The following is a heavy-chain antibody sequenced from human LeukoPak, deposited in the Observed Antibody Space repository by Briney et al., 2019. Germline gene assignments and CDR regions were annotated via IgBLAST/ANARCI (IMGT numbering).Heavy chain of an antibody. CDR1: GYTFTSYA. J-gene: IGHJ6*02. CDR2: IIPIFGTA. Sequence: SVKVSCKASGYTFTSYAISWVRQAPGQGLEWMGGIIPIFGTANYAQKFQGRVTITADESTSTAYMELSSLRSEDTAVYYCARGTVTIPYYYYGMDVWGQGTTVTVSS. V-gene: IGHV1-69*13. CDR3: ARGTVTIPYYYYGMDV. D-gene: IGHD4-17*01.